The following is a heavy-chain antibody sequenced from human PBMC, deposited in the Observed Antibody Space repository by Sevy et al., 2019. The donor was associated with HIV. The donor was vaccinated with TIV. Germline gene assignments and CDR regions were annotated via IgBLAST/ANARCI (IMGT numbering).Heavy chain of an antibody. CDR2: IRGKPFGGTT. CDR3: AREAGVVVVVAANQFDY. V-gene: IGHV3-49*03. J-gene: IGHJ4*02. Sequence: GGSLRLSCAASGFTFGPYAMSWFRQAPGKGLEWVAFIRGKPFGGTTEYAASVKDRFSISRDDSKSIAYLEMNSLKIEDTAVYYCAREAGVVVVVAANQFDYWGLGTLVTVSS. CDR1: GFTFGPYA. D-gene: IGHD2-15*01.